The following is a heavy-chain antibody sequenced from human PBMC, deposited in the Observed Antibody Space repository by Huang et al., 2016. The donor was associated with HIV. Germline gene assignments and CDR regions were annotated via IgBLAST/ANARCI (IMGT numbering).Heavy chain of an antibody. CDR2: MNPTSGNT. CDR3: ARGGGSYLVPVDY. Sequence: QVQLVQSGTEVKTPGASVKVSCKASGYTFTNHDINWVRQATGQGLEWMGWMNPTSGNTGYAQRFQGRVTMTRDTSRATAYMELSSLRSDDTAVYFCARGGGSYLVPVDYWGQGTLIAVSS. D-gene: IGHD1-26*01. V-gene: IGHV1-8*01. CDR1: GYTFTNHD. J-gene: IGHJ4*02.